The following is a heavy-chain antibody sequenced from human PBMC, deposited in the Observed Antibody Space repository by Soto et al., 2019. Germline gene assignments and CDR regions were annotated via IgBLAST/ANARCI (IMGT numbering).Heavy chain of an antibody. CDR2: INAGNGNT. Sequence: ASVKVSCKASGYTFTSCAMHWVRQAPGQRLEWMGWINAGNGNTKYSQKFQDRVTITRDTSASTAYMELSSLRSEDTAVYYCARSPLGVGATTIPIFDYWGQGTLVTVSS. D-gene: IGHD1-26*01. V-gene: IGHV1-3*01. CDR1: GYTFTSCA. J-gene: IGHJ4*02. CDR3: ARSPLGVGATTIPIFDY.